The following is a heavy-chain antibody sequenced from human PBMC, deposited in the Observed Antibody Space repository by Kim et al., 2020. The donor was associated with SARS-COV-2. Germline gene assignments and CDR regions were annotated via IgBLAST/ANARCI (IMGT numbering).Heavy chain of an antibody. CDR3: AREDRVVVAPDY. CDR2: IWYDGSNK. CDR1: GFTFSSYG. J-gene: IGHJ4*02. Sequence: GGSLRLSCAASGFTFSSYGIHWVRKAPGKGLEWVAVIWYDGSNKYYADSVKGRFTISRDNSKNTLYLQMNSLRAEDTAVYYCAREDRVVVAPDYWGQGTLVTVSS. D-gene: IGHD2-15*01. V-gene: IGHV3-33*01.